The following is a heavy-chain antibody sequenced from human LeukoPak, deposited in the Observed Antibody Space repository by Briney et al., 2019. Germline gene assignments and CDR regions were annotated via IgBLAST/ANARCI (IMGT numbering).Heavy chain of an antibody. CDR3: ARTYGSGSYYGWFDP. Sequence: ASVKVSCKASGYTFTGYYMHWVRQAPGQGLGWMGRINPNSGGTNYAQKFQGRVTMTRDTSISTAYMELSRLRSDDTAVYYCARTYGSGSYYGWFDPWGQGTLVTVSS. D-gene: IGHD3-10*01. CDR1: GYTFTGYY. CDR2: INPNSGGT. V-gene: IGHV1-2*06. J-gene: IGHJ5*02.